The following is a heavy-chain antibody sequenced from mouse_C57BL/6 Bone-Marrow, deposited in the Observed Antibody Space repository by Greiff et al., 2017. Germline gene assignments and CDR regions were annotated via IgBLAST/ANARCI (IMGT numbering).Heavy chain of an antibody. CDR3: ARDDSNYPFDY. V-gene: IGHV5-16*01. D-gene: IGHD2-5*01. J-gene: IGHJ2*01. Sequence: EVKLVESEGGLVQPGSSMKLSCTASGFTFSDYCMAWVRQVPEKGLEWVAIINYVGSSTYYLDSLKSRFIISRDNAKNILYLQMSSLKSEDTATYYCARDDSNYPFDYWGQGTTLTVSS. CDR1: GFTFSDYC. CDR2: INYVGSST.